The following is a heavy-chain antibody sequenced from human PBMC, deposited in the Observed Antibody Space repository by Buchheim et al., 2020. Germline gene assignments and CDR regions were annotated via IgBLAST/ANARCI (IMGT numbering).Heavy chain of an antibody. CDR3: AKVGYSDSWSWFDP. Sequence: EVQLLESGGGLVQPGGSLRLSCAGSGFTFSSYAMSWVRQAPGKGLEWVSAISGSGGSTYYADSVKGRFTISSDNSKKTLFLQMNSLRDEDTAVYFCAKVGYSDSWSWFDPWGQGTL. CDR2: ISGSGGST. J-gene: IGHJ5*02. D-gene: IGHD5-12*01. V-gene: IGHV3-23*01. CDR1: GFTFSSYA.